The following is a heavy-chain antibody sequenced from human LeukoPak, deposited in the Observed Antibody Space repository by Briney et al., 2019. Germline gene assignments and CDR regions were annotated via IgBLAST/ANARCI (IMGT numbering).Heavy chain of an antibody. V-gene: IGHV4-59*01. CDR1: DGSITSSY. CDR3: ARFARTPAN. CDR2: IYYTGDI. Sequence: SETLSLTCTVSDGSITSSYWSWVRQPPGKGLEYIGYIYYTGDINYNPSLKSRVTISMDTSKNQVSLKLNSVTAADTAVYYCARFARTPANWGQGILVTVSS. D-gene: IGHD6-6*01. J-gene: IGHJ4*02.